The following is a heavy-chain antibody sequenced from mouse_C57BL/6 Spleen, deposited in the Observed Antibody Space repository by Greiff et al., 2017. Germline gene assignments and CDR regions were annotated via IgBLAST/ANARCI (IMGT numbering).Heavy chain of an antibody. CDR2: IYPDGGDT. V-gene: IGHV14-1*01. CDR1: GFNIKDYY. CDR3: SASCGYCDWYFDV. J-gene: IGHJ1*03. D-gene: IGHD1-3*01. Sequence: EVQLQQSGAELVRPGASVKLSCTASGFNIKDYYMHWVKQRPEQGLEWIGRIYPDGGDTEYAPKFQGKATMTADTSSNTAYLQLSSLTSEDAAVYYCSASCGYCDWYFDVWGTGTTVTVSS.